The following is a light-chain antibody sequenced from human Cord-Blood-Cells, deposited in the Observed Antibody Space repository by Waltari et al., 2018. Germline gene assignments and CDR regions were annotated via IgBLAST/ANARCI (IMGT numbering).Light chain of an antibody. V-gene: IGLV3-1*01. Sequence: SYELTQPPSVSVSPGQTASITCSGDKLGDKYACWYQQTPAQSPLLVIYQDSQRPSGSPARFSSSNSGNTSTLTISGTQAMDEADYYCQAWDSSTYVFGTGTKVTVL. CDR2: QDS. J-gene: IGLJ1*01. CDR1: KLGDKY. CDR3: QAWDSSTYV.